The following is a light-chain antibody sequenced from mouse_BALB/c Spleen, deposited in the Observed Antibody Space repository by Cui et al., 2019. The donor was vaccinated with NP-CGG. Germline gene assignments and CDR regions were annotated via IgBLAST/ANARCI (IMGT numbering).Light chain of an antibody. CDR1: TGAVTYNNY. Sequence: AVVTQSSALTTPPGETVTLTCRSSTGAVTYNNYANWVQEKPDHLFTGLIGGTNNRVPGVPARFSGSLIGDKAALTITGAQTEDEAIYFCALWYSNHWVFGGGTKLTVL. CDR2: GTN. J-gene: IGLJ1*01. CDR3: ALWYSNHWV. V-gene: IGLV1*01.